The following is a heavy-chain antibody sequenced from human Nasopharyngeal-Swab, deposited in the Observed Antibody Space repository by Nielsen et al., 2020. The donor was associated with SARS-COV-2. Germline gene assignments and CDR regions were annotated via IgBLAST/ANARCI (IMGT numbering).Heavy chain of an antibody. J-gene: IGHJ6*02. V-gene: IGHV1-46*01. CDR2: INPSGGST. CDR1: GYTFTSYY. Sequence: ASVKVSCKASGYTFTSYYMHWVRQAPGQGREGMGIINPSGGSTSYAQKFQGRVTMTRDTSTSTVYMELSSLRSEDTAVYYCASSMYEVTIFGVVYYGIDVWGQGTTVTVSS. CDR3: ASSMYEVTIFGVVYYGIDV. D-gene: IGHD3-3*01.